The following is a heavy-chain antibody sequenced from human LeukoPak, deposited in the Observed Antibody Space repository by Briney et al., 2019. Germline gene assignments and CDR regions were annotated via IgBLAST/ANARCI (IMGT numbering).Heavy chain of an antibody. CDR1: GFTLGSANA. J-gene: IGHJ4*02. Sequence: GGSLRLSCAASGFTLGSANAMTWVRQAPGKGLEWVSLISASGSATYYADSVRGRFAISRDISKNTLFLQMSSLITEDTAVYYCAKGTLFGVVTSFDFWGQGTLVTVSS. V-gene: IGHV3-23*01. D-gene: IGHD3-3*01. CDR3: AKGTLFGVVTSFDF. CDR2: ISASGSAT.